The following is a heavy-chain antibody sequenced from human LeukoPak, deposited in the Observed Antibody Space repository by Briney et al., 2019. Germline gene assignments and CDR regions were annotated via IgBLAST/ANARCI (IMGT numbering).Heavy chain of an antibody. CDR3: ARSATVTTHLDY. V-gene: IGHV4-59*01. CDR1: GGSIGPYY. D-gene: IGHD4-17*01. Sequence: RPSETLSLTCTVSGGSIGPYYWSWIRQPPGQGLEWIGYIYSSGGTYYNPSFWSRVTMSVDTSKNQFSLRLTSVTAADTAVYYCARSATVTTHLDYWGQGTLVSVSS. CDR2: IYSSGGT. J-gene: IGHJ4*02.